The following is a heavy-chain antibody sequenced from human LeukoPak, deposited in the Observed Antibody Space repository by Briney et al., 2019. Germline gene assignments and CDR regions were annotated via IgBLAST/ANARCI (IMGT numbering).Heavy chain of an antibody. J-gene: IGHJ6*03. Sequence: SETLSLTCAVYGGSFSGYYWSWIRQPPGKGLEWIGEINHSGSTNYNPSLKSRVTISIDTSKNQFSLKLSSVTAADTAVYYCARVWFGEFHYYYYYMDVWGKGTTVTVSS. CDR2: INHSGST. CDR1: GGSFSGYY. V-gene: IGHV4-34*01. CDR3: ARVWFGEFHYYYYYMDV. D-gene: IGHD3-10*01.